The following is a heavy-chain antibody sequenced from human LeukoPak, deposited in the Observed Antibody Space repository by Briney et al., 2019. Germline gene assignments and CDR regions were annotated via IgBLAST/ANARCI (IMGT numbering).Heavy chain of an antibody. D-gene: IGHD3-22*01. V-gene: IGHV3-7*04. CDR1: EFTFSSYG. Sequence: PGGSLRLSCAASEFTFSSYGMIWVRQAPGKGMEWVANIKQDGSEKYFVDSVKGRFTISRDNARDSLYLQMNSLRAEDTAVYYCARVDYDSSGHRPKILGFDYWGQGALVTVSS. J-gene: IGHJ4*02. CDR3: ARVDYDSSGHRPKILGFDY. CDR2: IKQDGSEK.